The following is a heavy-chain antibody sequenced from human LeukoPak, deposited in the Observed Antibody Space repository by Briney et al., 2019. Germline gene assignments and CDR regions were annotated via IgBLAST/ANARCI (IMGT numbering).Heavy chain of an antibody. J-gene: IGHJ4*02. CDR3: ATITESPDY. CDR1: GFNLNKYG. V-gene: IGHV3-30*02. Sequence: GGSLRLSCAASGFNLNKYGIHWVRQAPGKGPEWVALMRYYGDARFYADSVQGRFTVSRDNSENTVYLQMRSLKPEDTALYYCATITESPDYWGQGTLVTVSS. CDR2: MRYYGDAR. D-gene: IGHD1-20*01.